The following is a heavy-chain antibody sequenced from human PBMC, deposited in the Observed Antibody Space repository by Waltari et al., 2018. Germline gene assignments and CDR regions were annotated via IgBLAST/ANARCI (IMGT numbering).Heavy chain of an antibody. V-gene: IGHV1-46*01. Sequence: QVQLVQSGAEVKKPGASVQVSCTASGYTFTNYYIHWVRQAPGQGLEWMGVINPSDGTTRYAQKFQGRVTMTRDTSTSTVYMELSSLRSEDTAVYYCARVITVVGTYRRTFDYWGRGTLVTVSS. J-gene: IGHJ4*02. CDR1: GYTFTNYY. CDR3: ARVITVVGTYRRTFDY. D-gene: IGHD6-19*01. CDR2: INPSDGTT.